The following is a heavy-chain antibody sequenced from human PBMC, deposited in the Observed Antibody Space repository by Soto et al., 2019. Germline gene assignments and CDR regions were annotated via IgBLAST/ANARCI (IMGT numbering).Heavy chain of an antibody. CDR2: FRSSGDDGTT. J-gene: IGHJ4*02. CDR3: AKKVNSGSGSQYFDY. CDR1: GFTFSSYS. Sequence: GGSQSLSYAASGFTFSSYSMSWVRQAPGKGLEWVSGFRSSGDDGTTYYADSVKGRFTISRDNSKNTLFLQMNSLRAEDTAIYYCAKKVNSGSGSQYFDYWGQGTLVTVSS. V-gene: IGHV3-23*01. D-gene: IGHD3-10*01.